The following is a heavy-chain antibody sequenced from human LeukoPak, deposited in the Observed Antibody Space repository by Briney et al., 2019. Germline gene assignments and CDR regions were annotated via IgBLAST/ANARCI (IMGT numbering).Heavy chain of an antibody. V-gene: IGHV1-46*01. D-gene: IGHD1-1*01. J-gene: IGHJ4*02. CDR1: GYTFTSYY. CDR2: INPSGGST. Sequence: ASVKVSCKASGYTFTSYYMHWVRQAPGQGLEWMGIINPSGGSTSYAQKFQGRVTMTRDTSTSTVYMELSSLRSEDTAVYYCVRDGTGTTKFDYWAREPWSPSPQ. CDR3: VRDGTGTTKFDY.